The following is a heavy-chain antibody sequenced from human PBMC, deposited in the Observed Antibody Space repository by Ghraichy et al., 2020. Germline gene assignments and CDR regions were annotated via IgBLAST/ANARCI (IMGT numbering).Heavy chain of an antibody. CDR2: INSDGSST. CDR3: ARDPHYCSSTSCYTGNWFDP. D-gene: IGHD2-2*02. CDR1: GFTFSSYW. Sequence: GGSLRLSCAASGFTFSSYWMHWVRQAPGKGLVWVSRINSDGSSTSYADSVKGRFTISRDNAKNTLYLQMNSLRAEDTAVYYCARDPHYCSSTSCYTGNWFDPWGQGTLVTVSS. V-gene: IGHV3-74*01. J-gene: IGHJ5*02.